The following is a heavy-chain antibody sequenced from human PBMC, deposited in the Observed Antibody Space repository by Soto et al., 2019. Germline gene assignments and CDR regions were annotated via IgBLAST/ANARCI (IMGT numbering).Heavy chain of an antibody. CDR1: GFTFSSYA. J-gene: IGHJ4*02. Sequence: GGSLRLSCAASGFTFSSYAMHWVRQAPGKGLEWVAVISYDGSNKYYADSVKGRFTISRDNSKNTLYLQMNSLRAEDTAVYYCARVFMVRGVIMPTDYWGQGTLVTVSS. CDR2: ISYDGSNK. D-gene: IGHD3-10*01. V-gene: IGHV3-30-3*01. CDR3: ARVFMVRGVIMPTDY.